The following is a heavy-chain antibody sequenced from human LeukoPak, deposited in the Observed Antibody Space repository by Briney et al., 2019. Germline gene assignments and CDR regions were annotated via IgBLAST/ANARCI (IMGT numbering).Heavy chain of an antibody. CDR3: ARVYYSSSYDYWYFDL. CDR1: GGYIRSYY. D-gene: IGHD6-13*01. V-gene: IGHV4-59*01. CDR2: IYYSGST. J-gene: IGHJ2*01. Sequence: PSETLSLTCTVSGGYIRSYYWSWIRQPPGKGLGWIGYIYYSGSTNYNPSLKSRVTISVDTSKKQLSLKQSSVTAADTAVYYCARVYYSSSYDYWYFDLWGRGTLVTVSS.